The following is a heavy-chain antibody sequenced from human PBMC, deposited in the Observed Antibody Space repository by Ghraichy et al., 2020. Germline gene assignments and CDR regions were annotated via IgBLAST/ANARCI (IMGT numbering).Heavy chain of an antibody. CDR2: ITSSSRTI. CDR3: ARGSRVVRFYYYDGMDV. V-gene: IGHV3-48*02. J-gene: IGHJ6*02. D-gene: IGHD4-23*01. CDR1: GFTFSSYS. Sequence: GGSLRLSCVSSGFTFSSYSMNWVRQSPGKGLEWLSYITSSSRTIFYADSVKGRFTISRDNAQNSLYLQMSSLRDEDTAIYYCARGSRVVRFYYYDGMDVWGQGTTVTVSS.